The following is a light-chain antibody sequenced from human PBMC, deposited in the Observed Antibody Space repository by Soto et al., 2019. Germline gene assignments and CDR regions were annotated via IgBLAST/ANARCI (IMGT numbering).Light chain of an antibody. Sequence: EIAVTQSPGTLSLSPGERATLSCRASQSVSSTYLAWYQQKPGQAPRLFIYGASSRATGIPDRFSGSGSGTDFTLTISRLEPEDFAVYYCQQYGTSPYTFGQGTKLEIK. CDR2: GAS. CDR3: QQYGTSPYT. J-gene: IGKJ2*01. V-gene: IGKV3-20*01. CDR1: QSVSSTY.